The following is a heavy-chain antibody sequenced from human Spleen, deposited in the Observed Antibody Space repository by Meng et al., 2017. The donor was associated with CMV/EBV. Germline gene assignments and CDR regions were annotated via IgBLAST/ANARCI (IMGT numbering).Heavy chain of an antibody. D-gene: IGHD3-3*01. J-gene: IGHJ4*02. CDR3: SKDSLYAISGVVTLGY. V-gene: IGHV3-30*02. Sequence: GESLKISCVASGFTFTTYGMHWVRQARGKGVEWVAFIGNDGSNRYYVDSVKGRFTISRDNSKNTLCLQMNSLRAEDTAVYYCSKDSLYAISGVVTLGYWGQGTLVTVSS. CDR1: GFTFTTYG. CDR2: IGNDGSNR.